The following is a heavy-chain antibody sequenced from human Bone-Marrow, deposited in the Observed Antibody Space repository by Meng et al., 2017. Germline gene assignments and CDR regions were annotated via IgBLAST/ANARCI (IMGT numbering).Heavy chain of an antibody. CDR1: GYTFTGYY. D-gene: IGHD1-1*01. CDR3: ARDPPTTRDFDY. V-gene: IGHV1-2*06. Sequence: ASVKVSCKASGYTFTGYYMHWVRQAPGQGLEWMGRINPNSGGTNYAQKFQGRVTMTRDTSISPAYMELSRLRSDDTAVDYCARDPPTTRDFDYWGQGTLVTVAS. J-gene: IGHJ4*02. CDR2: INPNSGGT.